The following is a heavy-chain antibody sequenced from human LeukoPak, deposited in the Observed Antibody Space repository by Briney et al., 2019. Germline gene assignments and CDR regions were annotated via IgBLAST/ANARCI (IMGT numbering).Heavy chain of an antibody. CDR1: GGSISGYY. V-gene: IGHV4-59*12. Sequence: PSETLSLTCTVSGGSISGYYWSCIRQPPGKGLEWIGYIYYSGNTNYNPSLKSRVTISGDRSKNQFSLKLTSVTAADTAVYYCARGGSSSDSYYHGLDVWGQGTTVTVSS. CDR3: ARGGSSSDSYYHGLDV. J-gene: IGHJ6*02. CDR2: IYYSGNT. D-gene: IGHD6-6*01.